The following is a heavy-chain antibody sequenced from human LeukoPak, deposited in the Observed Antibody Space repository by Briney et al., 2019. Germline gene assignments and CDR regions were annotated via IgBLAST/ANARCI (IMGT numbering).Heavy chain of an antibody. D-gene: IGHD5-18*01. J-gene: IGHJ4*02. Sequence: PGGSLRLSCAASRFTFSTYDMHWVRQAPGKGLEWVTFIQYDGSNKYYADSVKGRFTISRDNSKNTLFLQMNSLRTEDTALYYCAKTPVSDTDMKSHFDYWGQGTLVTVSS. CDR2: IQYDGSNK. CDR3: AKTPVSDTDMKSHFDY. CDR1: RFTFSTYD. V-gene: IGHV3-30*02.